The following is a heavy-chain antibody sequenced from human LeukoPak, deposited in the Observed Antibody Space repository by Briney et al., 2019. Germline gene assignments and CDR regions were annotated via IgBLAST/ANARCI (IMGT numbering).Heavy chain of an antibody. CDR2: IHYSGST. J-gene: IGHJ5*02. CDR3: ARVIVVVPAATVGATGGWFDP. V-gene: IGHV4-31*03. CDR1: GGSISSGGYY. D-gene: IGHD2-2*01. Sequence: SQTLSLTCTVSGGSISSGGYYCRWIRQHPGKGLEWIGYIHYSGSTYYHPSLKSRVTISVDTSKNQFSLKLSSVTAADTAVYYCARVIVVVPAATVGATGGWFDPWGQGTLVTVSS.